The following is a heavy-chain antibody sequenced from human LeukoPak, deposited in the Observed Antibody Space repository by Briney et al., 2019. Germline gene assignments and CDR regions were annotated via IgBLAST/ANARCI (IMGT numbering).Heavy chain of an antibody. Sequence: SQTLSLTCAISGDSFSSNSAAWNWIRQSPSRGLEWLGRIYYRSKWYNDYAVSVKSRITINPDTSKNQFSLQLNSVTPEDTAVYYCARSLRGHCSSTSCYRQNYYYYGMDVWGQGTTVTVSS. V-gene: IGHV6-1*01. CDR2: IYYRSKWYN. D-gene: IGHD2-2*01. CDR1: GDSFSSNSAA. CDR3: ARSLRGHCSSTSCYRQNYYYYGMDV. J-gene: IGHJ6*02.